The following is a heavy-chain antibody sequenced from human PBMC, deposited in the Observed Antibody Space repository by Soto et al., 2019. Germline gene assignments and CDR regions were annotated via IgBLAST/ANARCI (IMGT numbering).Heavy chain of an antibody. CDR2: IIPIFGTA. CDR3: ARGLDIVVVVAATGRDRYYYYGMDV. Sequence: QVQLVQSGAEVKKPGSSVKVSCKASGGTFSSYAISWVRQAPGQGLEWMGGIIPIFGTANYAQKFQGRVTITADESTSKAYMELSSLRSEDTAVYYCARGLDIVVVVAATGRDRYYYYGMDVWGQGTTVTVSS. D-gene: IGHD2-15*01. CDR1: GGTFSSYA. V-gene: IGHV1-69*01. J-gene: IGHJ6*02.